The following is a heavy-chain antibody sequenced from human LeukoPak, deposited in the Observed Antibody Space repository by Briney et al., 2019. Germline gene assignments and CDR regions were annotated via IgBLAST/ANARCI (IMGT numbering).Heavy chain of an antibody. J-gene: IGHJ4*02. CDR3: ARNSSGYSSPFDY. D-gene: IGHD3-22*01. V-gene: IGHV1-18*01. Sequence: GASVKVSFTSSGYTFTIYGITWVRQAPGQGLEWMGWIGAYNGNTNYAQKFQDRVTMTTDTSTSTGYMELRSLRSDDTAVYYCARNSSGYSSPFDYWGQGTLVIVSS. CDR1: GYTFTIYG. CDR2: IGAYNGNT.